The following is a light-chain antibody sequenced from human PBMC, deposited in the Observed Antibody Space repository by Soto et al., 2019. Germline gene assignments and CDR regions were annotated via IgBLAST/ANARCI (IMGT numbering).Light chain of an antibody. CDR3: QQYYSYPQT. J-gene: IGKJ1*01. CDR1: QGISSY. CDR2: AAS. V-gene: IGKV1-8*01. Sequence: AIRMTQSPSSLSASTGDRVTITCLASQGISSYLAWYQQKSGKAPKLLIYAASTLQSGVPSRFSGSGSGTDFTLTISCLQSEDFATYYCQQYYSYPQTFGQGTKVEIK.